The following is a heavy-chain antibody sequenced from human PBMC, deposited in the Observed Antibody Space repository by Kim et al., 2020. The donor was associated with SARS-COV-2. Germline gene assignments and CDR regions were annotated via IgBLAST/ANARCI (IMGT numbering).Heavy chain of an antibody. CDR2: ISGSGGST. CDR1: GFTFSSYA. D-gene: IGHD6-19*01. Sequence: GGSLRLSCAASGFTFSSYAMSWVRQAPGKGLEWVSAISGSGGSTYYADSVKGRFTISRDNSKNTLYLQMNSLRAEDTAVYYCAKDADSSGWYARGYFQHWGQGTLVTVSS. J-gene: IGHJ1*01. V-gene: IGHV3-23*01. CDR3: AKDADSSGWYARGYFQH.